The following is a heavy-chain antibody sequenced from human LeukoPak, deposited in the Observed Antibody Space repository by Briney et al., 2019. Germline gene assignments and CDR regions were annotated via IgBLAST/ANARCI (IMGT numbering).Heavy chain of an antibody. CDR2: IYYSESGTT. CDR1: GGSVSSRNYY. Sequence: SETLSLICSVSGGSVSSRNYYWGWIRQPPGKGLEWIGSIYYSESGTTYYNPSLKSRLTMSVDTSKNQFSLRLSSVTAADTAVYYWARQPVGRYLEYWGQGTLVTVSS. V-gene: IGHV4-39*01. J-gene: IGHJ4*02. D-gene: IGHD1-26*01. CDR3: ARQPVGRYLEY.